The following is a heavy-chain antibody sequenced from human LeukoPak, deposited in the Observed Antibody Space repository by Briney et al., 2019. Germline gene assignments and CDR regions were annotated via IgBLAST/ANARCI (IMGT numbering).Heavy chain of an antibody. CDR3: TRGSSGRRDY. CDR1: GYTFISCD. V-gene: IGHV1-8*01. J-gene: IGHJ4*02. CDR2: MNPNSGNT. D-gene: IGHD6-19*01. Sequence: ASVKVSCKASGYTFISCDINWVRQATGQGLEWIGWMNPNSGNTGYGQSFQGRVTMTRDNSISTAYMELSNLRSEDTAIYYCTRGSSGRRDYWGQGTLVTVSS.